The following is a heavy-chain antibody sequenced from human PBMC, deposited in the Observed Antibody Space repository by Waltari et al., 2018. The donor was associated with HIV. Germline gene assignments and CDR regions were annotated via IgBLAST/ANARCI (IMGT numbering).Heavy chain of an antibody. V-gene: IGHV3-21*02. Sequence: EVQLVESGGGLVKPGASLRLSCVGSGCSFNTYSLHWVRQAPGRGLEWVASISPTGSQIHYPDSMRGRFTISRDNAGNSVFLQMNSLRPEDTAVYFCARDRRSAMTSRGFDVWGQGTTVTVSS. CDR2: ISPTGSQI. CDR1: GCSFNTYS. CDR3: ARDRRSAMTSRGFDV. J-gene: IGHJ6*02. D-gene: IGHD3-10*01.